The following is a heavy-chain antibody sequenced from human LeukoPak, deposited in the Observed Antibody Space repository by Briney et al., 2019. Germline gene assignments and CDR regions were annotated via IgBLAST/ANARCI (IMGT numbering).Heavy chain of an antibody. CDR3: AKDPRGWLSTPDY. CDR2: ISGSGGST. CDR1: GFTFSSYV. Sequence: GGSLRLSCAASGFTFSSYVISWVRQAPGKGLEWVSAISGSGGSTHYADSVKGRFTISRDNSKNTLYLQMNSLRADDTAVYYCAKDPRGWLSTPDYWGQGTQVTVSS. D-gene: IGHD3-22*01. V-gene: IGHV3-23*01. J-gene: IGHJ4*02.